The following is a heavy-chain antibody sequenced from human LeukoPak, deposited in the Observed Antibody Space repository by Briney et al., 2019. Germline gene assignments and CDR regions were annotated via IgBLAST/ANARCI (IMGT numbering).Heavy chain of an antibody. D-gene: IGHD3-22*01. CDR3: ARALYDSSGYLTAY. Sequence: ASVKVSCKASGYTFTSQGISWVRQAPGQGLEWMGWISAYNGYTDYEQKLQGRVTMTTDTSTSTAYMELRSLRSDDTAVYYCARALYDSSGYLTAYWGQGTLVTVSS. J-gene: IGHJ4*02. CDR1: GYTFTSQG. V-gene: IGHV1-18*01. CDR2: ISAYNGYT.